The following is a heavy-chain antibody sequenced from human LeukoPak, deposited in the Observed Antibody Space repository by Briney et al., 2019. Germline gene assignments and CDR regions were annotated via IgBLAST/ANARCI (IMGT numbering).Heavy chain of an antibody. V-gene: IGHV4-59*11. CDR1: GAPIARHY. J-gene: IGHJ4*02. D-gene: IGHD6-13*01. CDR3: ASRPAGSTWYGVFDY. Sequence: SETLSLTCTVSGAPIARHYWSWIRQPPGKGLEWIGYVFSPGSTNYNPSLKSRVTMSLDTSRDQFSLRLTSVTAADTAIYYCASRPAGSTWYGVFDYWSQGTLVTVSS. CDR2: VFSPGST.